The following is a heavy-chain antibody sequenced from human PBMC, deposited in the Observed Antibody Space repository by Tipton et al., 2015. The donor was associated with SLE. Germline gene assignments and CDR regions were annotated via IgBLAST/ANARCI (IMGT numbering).Heavy chain of an antibody. J-gene: IGHJ4*02. D-gene: IGHD7-27*01. Sequence: SLRLSCAASGFTFSSYAMHWVRQAPGKGLEWVAVISYDGSNKYYADSVKGRFTISRDNSKNTLYLQMNSLRAEDTAVYYCASPQLGMGSFDYWGKGPLVP. CDR2: ISYDGSNK. CDR1: GFTFSSYA. CDR3: ASPQLGMGSFDY. V-gene: IGHV3-30*04.